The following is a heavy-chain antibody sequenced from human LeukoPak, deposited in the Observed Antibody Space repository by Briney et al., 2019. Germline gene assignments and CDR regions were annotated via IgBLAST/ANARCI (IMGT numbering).Heavy chain of an antibody. J-gene: IGHJ6*03. CDR1: GFTFSSYA. V-gene: IGHV3-30-3*01. CDR3: ARGRPYSSSSGYYYYYMDV. Sequence: GGSLRLSCAASGFTFSSYAMHWVRQAPGKGLEWVAVISYDGSNKYYADSVKGRFTISRDNSKNTLYLQMNSLRSEDTAVYYCARGRPYSSSSGYYYYYMDVWGKGTTVTVSS. D-gene: IGHD6-6*01. CDR2: ISYDGSNK.